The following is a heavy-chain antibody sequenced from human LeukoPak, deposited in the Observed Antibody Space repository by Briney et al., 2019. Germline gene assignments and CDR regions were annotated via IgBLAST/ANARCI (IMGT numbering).Heavy chain of an antibody. CDR3: AGSGYGDYWWFDP. J-gene: IGHJ5*02. CDR2: INPNSGGT. CDR1: GYTFTCYY. V-gene: IGHV1-2*06. Sequence: ASVKVSCKASGYTFTCYYMHWVRQAPGQGLEWMGRINPNSGGTNYAQKFQGRVTMTRDTSISTAYMELSRLRSDDTAVYYCAGSGYGDYWWFDPWGQGTLVTVSS. D-gene: IGHD4-17*01.